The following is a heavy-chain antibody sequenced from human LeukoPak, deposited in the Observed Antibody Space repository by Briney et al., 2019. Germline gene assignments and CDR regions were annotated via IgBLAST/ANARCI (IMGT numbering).Heavy chain of an antibody. V-gene: IGHV1-18*01. CDR1: GYTFTSYG. D-gene: IGHD3-3*01. J-gene: IGHJ5*02. CDR3: ARDSPPGGYDFWSGYYNWFDP. Sequence: ASVKVSCKASGYTFTSYGISWVRQAPGQGLEWMGWISAYNGNTNYAQKLQGRVTMTTDTSTSTAYMELRSLRSDDTAVYYCARDSPPGGYDFWSGYYNWFDPWGQGTLSPSPQ. CDR2: ISAYNGNT.